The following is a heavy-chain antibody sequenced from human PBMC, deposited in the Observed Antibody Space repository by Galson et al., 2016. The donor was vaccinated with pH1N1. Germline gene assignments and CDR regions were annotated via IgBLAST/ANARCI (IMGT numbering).Heavy chain of an antibody. CDR1: GGSISSGTYY. CDR2: IYYNGST. Sequence: TLSLTCTVSGGSISSGTYYWGWIRQPPGKGLEWIWRIYYNGSTYYNPSLKSRVTISVDTSKNQFSLKLSSVTAADTAVYYCARPRPPTEDWGYYFDYWGQGTLVTVSS. J-gene: IGHJ4*02. D-gene: IGHD3/OR15-3a*01. CDR3: ARPRPPTEDWGYYFDY. V-gene: IGHV4-39*01.